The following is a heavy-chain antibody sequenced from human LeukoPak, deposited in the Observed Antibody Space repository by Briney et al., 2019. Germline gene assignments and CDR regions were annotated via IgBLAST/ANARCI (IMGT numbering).Heavy chain of an antibody. CDR1: GGSISSGGYY. V-gene: IGHV4-31*03. CDR3: ARAVRATVTRLD. Sequence: SETLSLTCTVSGGSISSGGYYWSWIRQHPGKGLEWIGYIYYSGSTYYNPSLKSRVTISVDTSKNQFSLKLSSVTAADTAVYYCARAVRATVTRLDWGQGTLVTVSS. D-gene: IGHD4-17*01. J-gene: IGHJ4*02. CDR2: IYYSGST.